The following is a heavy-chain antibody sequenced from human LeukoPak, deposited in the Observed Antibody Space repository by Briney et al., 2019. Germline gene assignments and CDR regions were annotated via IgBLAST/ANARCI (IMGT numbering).Heavy chain of an antibody. Sequence: SETLSLTCTVSGGSISSYYWSWLRQPPGKGLEWIGYIYYSGSTNYKPSLKSRVTISVDTSKNQCSLKLSSVTAADTAVYYYARISGCDYVIGYWGQGTLVTVSS. CDR3: ARISGCDYVIGY. J-gene: IGHJ4*01. D-gene: IGHD3-16*01. CDR2: IYYSGST. CDR1: GGSISSYY. V-gene: IGHV4-59*01.